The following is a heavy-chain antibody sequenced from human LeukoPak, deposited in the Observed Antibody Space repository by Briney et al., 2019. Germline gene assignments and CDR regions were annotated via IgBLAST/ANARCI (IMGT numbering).Heavy chain of an antibody. CDR2: ISGSGNGFSI. D-gene: IGHD3-16*01. Sequence: GSLRLFWLASGFVFSNYTMDWVRQTPGKGPEYVSNISGSGNGFSIYYADSVKGRFTISRADSKSILYPPMNGLRSEDTAVYYCVKDFGRVRGTPDSWGQGTLVTVSS. CDR3: VKDFGRVRGTPDS. V-gene: IGHV3-64D*06. J-gene: IGHJ4*02. CDR1: GFVFSNYT.